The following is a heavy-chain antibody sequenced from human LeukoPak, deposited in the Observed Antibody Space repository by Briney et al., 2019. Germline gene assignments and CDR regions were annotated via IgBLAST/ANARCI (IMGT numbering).Heavy chain of an antibody. V-gene: IGHV3-73*01. CDR2: IRSKANSYAT. CDR3: TVDTLTTRGGRIDY. J-gene: IGHJ4*02. Sequence: HTGGSLRLSCAASGFTFSGSTMHWVRQASGKGLEWVGRIRSKANSYATAYAASVKGRFTISRDDSKNTAYLQMNSLKTEDTAVYYCTVDTLTTRGGRIDYWGQGTLVTVSS. CDR1: GFTFSGST. D-gene: IGHD4-17*01.